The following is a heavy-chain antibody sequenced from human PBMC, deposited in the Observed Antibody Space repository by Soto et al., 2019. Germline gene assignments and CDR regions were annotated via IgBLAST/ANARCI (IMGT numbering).Heavy chain of an antibody. D-gene: IGHD1-7*01. J-gene: IGHJ5*02. CDR2: IKQDGDEK. CDR3: ARDRNSWNYVLDL. Sequence: PGXSLRLSCAASDFRFSSHWLSWVRQAPGKGLEWVAKIKQDGDEKFYVDSVKGRFTISRDNAKKSLYLQVNSLRAEDTAVYYCARDRNSWNYVLDLWGQGTLVTVSS. V-gene: IGHV3-7*01. CDR1: DFRFSSHW.